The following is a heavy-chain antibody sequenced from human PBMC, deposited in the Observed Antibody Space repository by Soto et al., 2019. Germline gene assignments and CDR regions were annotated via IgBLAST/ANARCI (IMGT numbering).Heavy chain of an antibody. J-gene: IGHJ4*02. CDR3: AGARGRLVGFDY. V-gene: IGHV4-34*02. Sequence: QVQLQQWGAGLLKPSETLSLTCAMNGGSFSDYYWIWIRQPPGKGLEWIGEINEIGTTNYSPSLKSRVTISVDTSKKQFSLKLNSVSAADTAVYYCAGARGRLVGFDYWGQGTLVTASS. CDR1: GGSFSDYY. CDR2: INEIGTT. D-gene: IGHD1-26*01.